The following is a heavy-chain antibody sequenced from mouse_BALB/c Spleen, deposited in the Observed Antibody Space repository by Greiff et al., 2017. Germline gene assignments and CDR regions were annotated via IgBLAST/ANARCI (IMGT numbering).Heavy chain of an antibody. D-gene: IGHD2-14*01. Sequence: VQLQQSGPELVKPGASVKISCKASGYTFTDYNMHWVKQSHGKSLEWIGYIYPYNGGTGYNQKFKSKATLTVDNSSSTAYMELRSLTSEDSAVYYCARDYYRYDVGYAMDYWGQGTSVTVSS. V-gene: IGHV1S29*02. J-gene: IGHJ4*01. CDR1: GYTFTDYN. CDR2: IYPYNGGT. CDR3: ARDYYRYDVGYAMDY.